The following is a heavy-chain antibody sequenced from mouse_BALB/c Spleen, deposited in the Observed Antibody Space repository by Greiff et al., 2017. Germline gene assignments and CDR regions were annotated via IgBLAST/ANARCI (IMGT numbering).Heavy chain of an antibody. V-gene: IGHV5-6-2*01. Sequence: EVKLVESGGGLVKLGGSLKLSCAASGFTFSSYYMSWVRQTPEKRLELVAAINSNGGSTYYPDTVKGRFTISRDNAKNTLYLQMSSLKSEDTALYYCARNYDDYPYYYAMDYWGQGTSVTVSS. CDR2: INSNGGST. J-gene: IGHJ4*01. D-gene: IGHD2-3*01. CDR3: ARNYDDYPYYYAMDY. CDR1: GFTFSSYY.